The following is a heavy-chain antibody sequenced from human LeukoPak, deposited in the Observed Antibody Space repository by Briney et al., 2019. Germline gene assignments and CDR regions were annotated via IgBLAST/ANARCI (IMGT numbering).Heavy chain of an antibody. Sequence: PGGSLRLSCAASGFTVSSNEMSWVRQAPGKGLEWVSSISGGSTYYADSRKGRFTISRDNSKNTLHLQMNSLRAEDAAVYYCKNTLGYCSSTSCYYYYYMDVWAKGPRSPSP. V-gene: IGHV3-38-3*01. J-gene: IGHJ6*03. CDR1: GFTVSSNE. CDR2: ISGGST. D-gene: IGHD2-2*01. CDR3: KNTLGYCSSTSCYYYYYMDV.